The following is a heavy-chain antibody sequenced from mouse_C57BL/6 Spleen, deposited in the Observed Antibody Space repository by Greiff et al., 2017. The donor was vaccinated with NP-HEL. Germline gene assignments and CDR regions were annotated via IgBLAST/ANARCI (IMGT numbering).Heavy chain of an antibody. CDR1: GYTFTDYY. CDR2: IYPGSGNT. CDR3: ARWGFYGVVAPFDY. D-gene: IGHD1-1*01. Sequence: QVQLQQSGAELVRPGASVKLSCKASGYTFTDYYINWVKQRPGQGLEWIARIYPGSGNTYYNEKFKGKATLTAEKSSSTAYMQLSSLTSEDSAVYFCARWGFYGVVAPFDYWGQGTTLTVSS. V-gene: IGHV1-76*01. J-gene: IGHJ2*01.